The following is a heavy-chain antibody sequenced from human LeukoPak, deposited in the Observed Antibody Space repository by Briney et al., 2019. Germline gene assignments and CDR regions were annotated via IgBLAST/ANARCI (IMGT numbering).Heavy chain of an antibody. Sequence: GGSLRLSCAASGFTFSSYGMHWVRQAPGKGLEWVAVIWYDGSNKYYADSVKGRFTISRDNSKNTLYLQMNSLRAEDTAVYYCARHEGSYGSSFDYWGQGTLVTVSS. CDR2: IWYDGSNK. CDR1: GFTFSSYG. CDR3: ARHEGSYGSSFDY. J-gene: IGHJ4*02. V-gene: IGHV3-33*01. D-gene: IGHD5-18*01.